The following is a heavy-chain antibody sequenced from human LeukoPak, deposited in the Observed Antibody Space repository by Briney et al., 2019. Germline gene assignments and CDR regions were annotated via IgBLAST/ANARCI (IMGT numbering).Heavy chain of an antibody. CDR3: ARGRPPGPYYYMDV. CDR1: GFTFSDYY. Sequence: GGSLRLSCAASGFTFSDYYMSWIRQAPGKGLEWVSYISSSGSTIYYADSVKGRFTISRDNAKNSLCLQMNSLRAEDTAAYYCARGRPPGPYYYMDVWGKGTTVTVSS. V-gene: IGHV3-11*01. CDR2: ISSSGSTI. J-gene: IGHJ6*03.